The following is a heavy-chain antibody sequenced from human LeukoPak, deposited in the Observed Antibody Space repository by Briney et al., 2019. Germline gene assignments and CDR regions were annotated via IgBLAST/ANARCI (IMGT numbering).Heavy chain of an antibody. J-gene: IGHJ4*02. D-gene: IGHD3-22*01. CDR2: IIPIFGTA. V-gene: IGHV1-69*05. Sequence: VASVKVSCKASGGTFSIYTISWVRQAPGQGLEWMGRIIPIFGTANYAQKFQGRVTITTDESTSTAYMELSSLRSEDTAVYYCAREIMYYYDSSGYYLRYWGQGTIVSVSS. CDR3: AREIMYYYDSSGYYLRY. CDR1: GGTFSIYT.